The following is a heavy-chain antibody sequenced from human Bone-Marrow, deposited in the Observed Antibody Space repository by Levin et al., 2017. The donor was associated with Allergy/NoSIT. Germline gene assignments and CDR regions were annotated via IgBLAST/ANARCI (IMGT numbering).Heavy chain of an antibody. V-gene: IGHV1-69*13. J-gene: IGHJ6*03. CDR2: IIPIFGPP. Sequence: PKASVKVSCKASGGTFSSHGIAWVRQAPGQGLEWMGGIIPIFGPPNYAQKFQGRVTISADESTNTAYMELSSLRSDDTAVFYCARLTGDCSGGACLSRYFYYYMDVWGKGTTVTVSS. CDR3: ARLTGDCSGGACLSRYFYYYMDV. CDR1: GGTFSSHG. D-gene: IGHD2-15*01.